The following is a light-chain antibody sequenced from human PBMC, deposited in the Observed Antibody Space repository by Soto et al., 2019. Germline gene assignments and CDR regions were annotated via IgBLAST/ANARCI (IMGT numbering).Light chain of an antibody. CDR1: QDIRSY. CDR3: LQRNSYPFT. Sequence: DILMPQSPSSLSACVGDRVTINCRASQDIRSYLGWFQQKPGKAPKRLIYAAPTLESGVPSRFSGSRSGTEFTLTISSLQPEDFATYYCLQRNSYPFTFGPGTKVDIK. V-gene: IGKV1-17*01. CDR2: AAP. J-gene: IGKJ3*01.